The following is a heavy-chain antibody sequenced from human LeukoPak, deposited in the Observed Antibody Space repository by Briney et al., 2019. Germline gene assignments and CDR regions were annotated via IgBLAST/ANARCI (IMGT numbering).Heavy chain of an antibody. J-gene: IGHJ3*02. CDR3: ARAIGITMVRGVIIKADAFHI. CDR2: ISYDGSNK. CDR1: GFTFSSYA. V-gene: IGHV3-30-3*01. Sequence: AGGSLRLSCAASGFTFSSYAMHWVRQARGKGLEWVAVISYDGSNKYYADSVKGRFTISRDNSKNTLYLQMNSLRAEDTAVYYCARAIGITMVRGVIIKADAFHIWGQGTMVTVSS. D-gene: IGHD3-10*01.